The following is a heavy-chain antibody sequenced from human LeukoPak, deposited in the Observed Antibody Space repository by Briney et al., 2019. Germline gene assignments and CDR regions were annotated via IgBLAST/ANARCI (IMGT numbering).Heavy chain of an antibody. CDR1: GFTVSSNY. V-gene: IGHV3-66*01. D-gene: IGHD4-23*01. CDR3: ARVVIRPYYFDY. Sequence: PGGSLRLSCAISGFTVSSNYMSWVRQAPGKGLEWVSVIYSGGITDYAYSVKGRFTISRDNSKNTLHLPMNNLRAEDTAVYYCARVVIRPYYFDYWGQGTLVTVSS. J-gene: IGHJ4*02. CDR2: IYSGGIT.